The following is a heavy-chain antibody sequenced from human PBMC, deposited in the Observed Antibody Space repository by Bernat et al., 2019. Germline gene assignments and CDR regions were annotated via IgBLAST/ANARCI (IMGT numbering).Heavy chain of an antibody. V-gene: IGHV3-33*01. J-gene: IGHJ4*02. D-gene: IGHD2-21*02. CDR2: IWYDGSNK. CDR1: GFTFSSYG. Sequence: QVQLVESGGGVVQPGRSLRLSCAASGFTFSSYGMHWVRQAPGKGLEWVAVIWYDGSNKYYADSVKGRFTISRDNSKNTLYLQMNSLRAEDTAVYYCARGAYCGGDCYPWTPYYFDYWGQGTLVTVSS. CDR3: ARGAYCGGDCYPWTPYYFDY.